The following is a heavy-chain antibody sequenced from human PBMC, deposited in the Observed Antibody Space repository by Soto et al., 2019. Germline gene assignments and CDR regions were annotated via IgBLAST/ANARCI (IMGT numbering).Heavy chain of an antibody. CDR2: IYYSGST. Sequence: SETLSLTCTVSGGSISSYYWSWIRQPPGKGLEWIGYIYYSGSTNYNPSLKSRVTISVDTSKNQFSLKLSSVTAADTAVYYCAIQGATYYFDYWGQGTLVTDSS. J-gene: IGHJ4*02. D-gene: IGHD1-26*01. CDR3: AIQGATYYFDY. CDR1: GGSISSYY. V-gene: IGHV4-59*01.